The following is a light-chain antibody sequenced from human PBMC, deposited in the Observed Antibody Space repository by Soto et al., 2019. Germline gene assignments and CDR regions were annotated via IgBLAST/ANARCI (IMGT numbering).Light chain of an antibody. CDR3: QNYNYWPPAT. Sequence: EIVMTQSPATLSVSPGERGTLSCRASQNIRSNVAWYQQRPGQAPRLLIFGASVRATGVPDRFSGSGSGTDFTPTINSLQSEDSAVYYCQNYNYWPPATFGGGTKVEI. CDR2: GAS. CDR1: QNIRSN. V-gene: IGKV3-15*01. J-gene: IGKJ4*01.